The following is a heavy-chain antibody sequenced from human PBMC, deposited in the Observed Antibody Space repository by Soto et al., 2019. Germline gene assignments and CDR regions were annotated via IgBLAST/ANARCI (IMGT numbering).Heavy chain of an antibody. Sequence: GESLKISCKGSGYNFDTYWINWVRQTPGKGLEWMGGIDPIDSKTKYSPSLEGHITISVDKTISTTYMQWSSLKASDTAIYYCARRIAAAGGYYYYAFDVGCQGTAVTVSS. CDR2: IDPIDSKT. V-gene: IGHV5-10-1*01. CDR3: ARRIAAAGGYYYYAFDV. CDR1: GYNFDTYW. D-gene: IGHD6-13*01. J-gene: IGHJ6*02.